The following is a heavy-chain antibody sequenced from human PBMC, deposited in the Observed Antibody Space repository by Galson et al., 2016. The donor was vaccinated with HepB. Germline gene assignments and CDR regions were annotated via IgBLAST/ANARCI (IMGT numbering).Heavy chain of an antibody. CDR3: AKLVGDISMATGWGFDH. J-gene: IGHJ4*02. V-gene: IGHV3-23*01. D-gene: IGHD3-10*01. Sequence: SLRLSCAASGFSFSKYAMSWVRQAPGKGLEWVSAVSGSGDSTYYADSVKGRFTVSRDNSKNTLYVQMNSLRDEDTAVYYCAKLVGDISMATGWGFDHWGQGTLVTVSS. CDR1: GFSFSKYA. CDR2: VSGSGDST.